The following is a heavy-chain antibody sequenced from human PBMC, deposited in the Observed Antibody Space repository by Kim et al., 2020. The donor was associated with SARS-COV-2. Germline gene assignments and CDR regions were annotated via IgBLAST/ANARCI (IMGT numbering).Heavy chain of an antibody. CDR2: IYYSGST. D-gene: IGHD2-2*01. CDR1: GGSISSSSYY. CDR3: ARHRVTAMPLLDAFDI. J-gene: IGHJ3*02. V-gene: IGHV4-39*01. Sequence: SETLSLTCTVSGGSISSSSYYWGWIRQPPGKGLEWIGSIYYSGSTYYNPSLKSRVTISVDTSKNQFSLKLSSVTAADTAVYYCARHRVTAMPLLDAFDIWGQGTMVTVSS.